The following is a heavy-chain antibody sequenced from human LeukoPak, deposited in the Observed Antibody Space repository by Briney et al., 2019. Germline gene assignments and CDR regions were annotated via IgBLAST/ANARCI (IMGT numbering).Heavy chain of an antibody. V-gene: IGHV4-34*01. Sequence: PSETLSLTCAVYGGSFSGYYWSWIRQPPGKGLEWIGKINHSGSTNYNPSLKSRVTISVDTSKNQFSLKLSSVTAADTAVYYCARGLTVTTGTCFDYWGQGTLVTVSS. D-gene: IGHD4-17*01. CDR1: GGSFSGYY. J-gene: IGHJ4*02. CDR3: ARGLTVTTGTCFDY. CDR2: INHSGST.